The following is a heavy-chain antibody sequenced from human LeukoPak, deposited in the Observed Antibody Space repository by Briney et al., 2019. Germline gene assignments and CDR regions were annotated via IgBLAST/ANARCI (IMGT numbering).Heavy chain of an antibody. CDR3: ARVKAGATISDFYYYYMDV. J-gene: IGHJ6*03. D-gene: IGHD1-26*01. V-gene: IGHV3-64*01. Sequence: GSLRLSCAASGFTFSDYTMRWVRQAPGKRLEFVSAITSSGGNIHCANSVKGRFTISRDNSKNSLYLQMGGLRTEDMAVYHCARVKAGATISDFYYYYMDVWGKGTTVTVSS. CDR2: ITSSGGNI. CDR1: GFTFSDYT.